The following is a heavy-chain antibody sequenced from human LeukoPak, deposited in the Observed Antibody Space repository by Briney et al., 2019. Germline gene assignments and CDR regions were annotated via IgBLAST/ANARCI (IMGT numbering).Heavy chain of an antibody. CDR1: GYSFTSYG. CDR2: ISAYNGNT. J-gene: IGHJ5*02. D-gene: IGHD2-15*01. V-gene: IGHV1-18*01. CDR3: ARDTFLILAYCSGGSCYSEGNWFDP. Sequence: ASVKVSCKASGYSFTSYGISWVRQAPGQGLEWMGWISAYNGNTNYAQKLQGRVTMTTDTSTSTAYMELRSLRSDDTAVYYCARDTFLILAYCSGGSCYSEGNWFDPWGQGTLVTVSS.